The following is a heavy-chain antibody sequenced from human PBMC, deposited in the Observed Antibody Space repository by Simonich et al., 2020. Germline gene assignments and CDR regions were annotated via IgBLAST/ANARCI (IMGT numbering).Heavy chain of an antibody. D-gene: IGHD6-13*01. Sequence: QVQLQESGPGLVKPSETLSLTCAVSGYSISSGYYWGWIRQPPGKGLEWIGSIYHSGSAYDTPPLKMRVTISVDTSKNQFALKLSSVTAADTAVYYGARVGYSNYYYYGMDVWGQGTTVTVSS. CDR1: GYSISSGYY. CDR2: IYHSGSA. V-gene: IGHV4-38-2*01. CDR3: ARVGYSNYYYYGMDV. J-gene: IGHJ6*02.